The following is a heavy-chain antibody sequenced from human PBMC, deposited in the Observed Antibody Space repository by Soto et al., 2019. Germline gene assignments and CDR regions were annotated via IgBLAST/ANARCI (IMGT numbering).Heavy chain of an antibody. D-gene: IGHD1-26*01. Sequence: VSRGAIRSPNWWTWVRQTPGKGLEWIGEIYHTGNTNYNPSLRSRATISVDMSKRQFSLNVTSVTAADTAIYYCVGARYGGVGATYSESWGQGALVTVSS. CDR2: IYHTGNT. V-gene: IGHV4-4*02. CDR1: RGAIRSPNW. CDR3: VGARYGGVGATYSES. J-gene: IGHJ4*02.